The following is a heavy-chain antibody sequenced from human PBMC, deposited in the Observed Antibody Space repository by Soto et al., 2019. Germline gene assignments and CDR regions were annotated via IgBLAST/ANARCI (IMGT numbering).Heavy chain of an antibody. CDR3: ARRGKYPNWLDP. J-gene: IGHJ5*02. D-gene: IGHD2-2*01. Sequence: GASLKISCKGFGYNFSGYWISWLRQMPGKGLEWMGIIFPADSGTRYSPSFQGQVSISVDTAITTTFLHLSSLRPSNTGTYFCARRGKYPNWLDPWGQGTLVTVSS. V-gene: IGHV5-51*01. CDR1: GYNFSGYW. CDR2: IFPADSGT.